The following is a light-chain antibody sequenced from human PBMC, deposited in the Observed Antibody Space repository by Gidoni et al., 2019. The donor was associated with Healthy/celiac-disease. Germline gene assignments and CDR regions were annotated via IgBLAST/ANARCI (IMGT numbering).Light chain of an antibody. CDR1: QSVSSSY. CDR3: QQYGSTET. J-gene: IGKJ2*01. Sequence: EIVLTQSPGTLSLSPGERATLSCRASQSVSSSYLAWYQQKTGQAPMLLIYGASSRATGIPDRFSGSGSETDFTLTISRLEPEDFAVYYCQQYGSTETFGQGTKLEIK. CDR2: GAS. V-gene: IGKV3-20*01.